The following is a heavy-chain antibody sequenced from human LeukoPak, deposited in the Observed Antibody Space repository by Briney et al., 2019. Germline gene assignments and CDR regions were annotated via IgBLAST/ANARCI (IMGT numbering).Heavy chain of an antibody. J-gene: IGHJ4*02. CDR3: ARVPLTGTTWGAHDY. CDR2: ISYDGSNK. V-gene: IGHV3-30-3*01. D-gene: IGHD1-20*01. Sequence: GGSLRLSCAASGFTFSSYAMHWVRKAPGKGLEWVAVISYDGSNKYYADSVKGRFTISRDNSKNTLYLQMNSLRAEDTAVYYCARVPLTGTTWGAHDYWGQGTLVTVSS. CDR1: GFTFSSYA.